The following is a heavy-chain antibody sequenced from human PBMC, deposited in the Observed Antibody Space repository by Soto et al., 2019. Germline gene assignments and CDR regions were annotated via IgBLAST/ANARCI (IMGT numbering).Heavy chain of an antibody. CDR2: IYYSGST. Sequence: SETLSLTCAVSGGSISSSNWWSWVRQPPGKGLEWIGYIYYSGSTNYNPSLKSRVTISVDTSKNQFSLKLSSVTAADTAVYYCAREGVSSRWYNYYGMDVWGQGTTVTVSS. D-gene: IGHD6-13*01. V-gene: IGHV4-4*02. CDR1: GGSISSSNW. J-gene: IGHJ6*02. CDR3: AREGVSSRWYNYYGMDV.